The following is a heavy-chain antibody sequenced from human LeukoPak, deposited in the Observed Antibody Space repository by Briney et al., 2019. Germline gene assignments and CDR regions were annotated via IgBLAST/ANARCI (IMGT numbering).Heavy chain of an antibody. CDR3: ARGRRTGTTAPDY. Sequence: ASVTVSCTASGYTFTSYYMHWLRQAPGQGLEWMGIINPSGGSTSYAQRFQGRVTMTRDTSTRTVYMELSSLRSEDPVVYYCARGRRTGTTAPDYWGQGTLVTVSS. J-gene: IGHJ4*02. D-gene: IGHD1-7*01. CDR2: INPSGGST. CDR1: GYTFTSYY. V-gene: IGHV1-46*01.